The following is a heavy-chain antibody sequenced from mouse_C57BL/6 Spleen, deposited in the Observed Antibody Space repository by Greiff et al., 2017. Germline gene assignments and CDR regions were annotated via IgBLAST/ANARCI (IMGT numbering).Heavy chain of an antibody. Sequence: QVQLKESGPELVKPGASVKISCKASGYAFSSSWMNWVKQRPGKGLEWIGRIDPNSGGTKYNEKFKSKATLTVDKPSSTAYMQLSSLTSEDSAVYYCARSYGSSYYDVWGTGTTVTVSS. CDR1: GYAFSSSW. J-gene: IGHJ1*03. CDR3: ARSYGSSYYDV. CDR2: IDPNSGGT. V-gene: IGHV1-82*01. D-gene: IGHD1-1*01.